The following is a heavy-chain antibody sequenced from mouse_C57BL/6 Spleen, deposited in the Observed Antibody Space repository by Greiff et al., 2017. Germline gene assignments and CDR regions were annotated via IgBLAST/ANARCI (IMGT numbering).Heavy chain of an antibody. CDR1: GYTFTEYT. CDR2: FYPGSGSI. CDR3: ARHFYYDYDVDYAMDY. V-gene: IGHV1-62-2*01. Sequence: VQLVESGAELVKPGASVKLSCKASGYTFTEYTIHWVKQRSGQGLEWIGWFYPGSGSIKYNEKFKDKATLTADKSSSTVYMELSRLTSEDSAVYFCARHFYYDYDVDYAMDYWGQGTSVTVSS. J-gene: IGHJ4*01. D-gene: IGHD2-4*01.